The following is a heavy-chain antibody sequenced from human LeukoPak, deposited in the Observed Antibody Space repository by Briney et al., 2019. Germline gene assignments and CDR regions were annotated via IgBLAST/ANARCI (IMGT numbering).Heavy chain of an antibody. CDR2: IYHSGST. D-gene: IGHD6-13*01. Sequence: SQTLSLTCTVSGGSISSGGYYWSWIRQPPGKGLEWIGYIYHSGSTYYNPSLKSRVTISVDRSKNQFSLKLSSVTAADTAVYYCARIPGGSSDRVFDYWGQGTLVTVSS. J-gene: IGHJ4*02. CDR3: ARIPGGSSDRVFDY. CDR1: GGSISSGGYY. V-gene: IGHV4-30-2*01.